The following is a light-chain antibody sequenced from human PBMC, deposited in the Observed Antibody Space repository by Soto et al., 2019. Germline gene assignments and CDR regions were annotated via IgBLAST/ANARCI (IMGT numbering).Light chain of an antibody. Sequence: DIQMTQSPSSLSASVGDRVTITCRASQSISSYLNWYQQKPGKAPKLLIYAASSLQSGVPSRFSGSGSGTDFTLTISSLPPEDFATYYCQQSSSTLFTFGPGPKVAIK. CDR2: AAS. CDR1: QSISSY. V-gene: IGKV1-39*01. J-gene: IGKJ3*01. CDR3: QQSSSTLFT.